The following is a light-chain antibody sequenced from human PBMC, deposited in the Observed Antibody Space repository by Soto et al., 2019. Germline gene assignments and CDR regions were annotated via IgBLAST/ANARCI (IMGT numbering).Light chain of an antibody. CDR2: YVT. J-gene: IGLJ1*01. V-gene: IGLV2-14*03. CDR3: SSDTTRNTEV. Sequence: QSVLTQPASVSGSPGRSISISCIGTRSDVGAFNYVSWYQNHPGKAPQLIIYYVTSRPSGVSIRFSASKSGNAASLTFSWLQAEDKVNYYSSSDTTRNTEVSGTGPKVT. CDR1: RSDVGAFNY.